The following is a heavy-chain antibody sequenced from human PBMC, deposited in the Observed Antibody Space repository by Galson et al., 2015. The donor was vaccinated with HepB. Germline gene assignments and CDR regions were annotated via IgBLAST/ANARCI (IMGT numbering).Heavy chain of an antibody. V-gene: IGHV4-59*01. CDR2: IYYSGNT. Sequence: CTVSGGSISSYYWSWIRTPPGKGLEWIGYIYYSGNTYYNPSLKSRVTISVDTSENQFSLKLSSVTAADTAVYYCARGSRMVKDFLYYLDYWGQGTLVTVSS. CDR3: ARGSRMVKDFLYYLDY. CDR1: GGSISSYY. J-gene: IGHJ4*02. D-gene: IGHD4/OR15-4a*01.